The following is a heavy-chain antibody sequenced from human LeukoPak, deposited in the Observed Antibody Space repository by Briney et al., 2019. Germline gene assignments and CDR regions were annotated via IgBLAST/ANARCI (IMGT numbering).Heavy chain of an antibody. CDR3: ARDQGALGRDYMDV. J-gene: IGHJ6*03. V-gene: IGHV4-59*01. CDR1: HGSISNYY. CDR2: IYYSEST. Sequence: PAETLSLTHTVSHGSISNYYWGWIRQPPRKGLDWIGYIYYSESTNYYTSPKSGVAISVDTSKNQFSLKLSSVTAADTAVYYCARDQGALGRDYMDVWGKGTTVTVSS. D-gene: IGHD5-24*01.